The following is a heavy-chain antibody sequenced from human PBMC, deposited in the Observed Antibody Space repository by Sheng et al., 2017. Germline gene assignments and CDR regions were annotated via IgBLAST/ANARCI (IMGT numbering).Heavy chain of an antibody. CDR3: AREPALRTNWGSGYYYAMDV. CDR1: AFTFSSFW. D-gene: IGHD7-27*01. V-gene: IGHV3-74*01. J-gene: IGHJ6*02. CDR2: IKSDGGTT. Sequence: EVQLVESGGGLVQPGGSLRLSCTASAFTFSSFWMHWVRQAPGKGLVWVSRIKSDGGTTNYADSVKGRFTVSRDNAKNTLYLQMNSLRAEDTAVYYCAREPALRTNWGSGYYYAMDVWGQGTTVTVSS.